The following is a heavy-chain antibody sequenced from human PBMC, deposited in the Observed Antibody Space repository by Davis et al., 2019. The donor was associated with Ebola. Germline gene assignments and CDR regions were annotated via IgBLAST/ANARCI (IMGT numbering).Heavy chain of an antibody. J-gene: IGHJ6*02. CDR2: INPSGGST. D-gene: IGHD3-3*01. Sequence: ASVKVSCKASGYTFTSYYMHWVRQAPGQGLEWMGIINPSGGSTSYAQKFQGRVTMTRDTSTSTVYMELSSLRSEDTAVYYCARDLGYDFWSGYYKDKFYYYYGMDVWGQGTTVTVSS. CDR1: GYTFTSYY. V-gene: IGHV1-46*01. CDR3: ARDLGYDFWSGYYKDKFYYYYGMDV.